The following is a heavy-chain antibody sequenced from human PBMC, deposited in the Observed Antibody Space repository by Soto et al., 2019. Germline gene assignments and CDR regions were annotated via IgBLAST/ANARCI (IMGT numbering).Heavy chain of an antibody. D-gene: IGHD6-6*01. Sequence: QITLKESGPTLVKPTQTLTLTCTFSGFSLSTSGLGVGWIRQPPGKALEWLALIYWDDDKRYSPSLKSRLIITKDTPKNQGVLTMTKMDPVDTTTYYCANYATRSSGSGRGFDSCGPGTLVTVSS. CDR2: IYWDDDK. CDR1: GFSLSTSGLG. CDR3: ANYATRSSGSGRGFDS. J-gene: IGHJ5*01. V-gene: IGHV2-5*02.